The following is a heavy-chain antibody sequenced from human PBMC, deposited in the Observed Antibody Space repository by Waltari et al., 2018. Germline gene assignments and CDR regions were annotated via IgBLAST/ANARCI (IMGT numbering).Heavy chain of an antibody. J-gene: IGHJ4*02. CDR2: ISGSGGST. Sequence: EVQLLESGGGLVQPGGSLRPSCAASGFNFSSYAMSWVRHAPGKGLEWVSAISGSGGSTYYADSVKGRFTISRDNSKNTLYLQMNSLRAEDTAVYYCAKDREQIQLGYFDYWGQGTLVTVSS. CDR1: GFNFSSYA. D-gene: IGHD5-18*01. CDR3: AKDREQIQLGYFDY. V-gene: IGHV3-23*01.